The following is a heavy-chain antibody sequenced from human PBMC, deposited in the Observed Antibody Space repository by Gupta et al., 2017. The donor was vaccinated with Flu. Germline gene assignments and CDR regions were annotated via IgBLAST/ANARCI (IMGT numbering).Heavy chain of an antibody. Sequence: EVQLVESGGGLVQPGRSLRLSCAASGFTFDDYAMHWVRQAPGKSLEWVSGISWNSGSIGYADSVKGRFTISRDNAKNSLYLQMNSLRAEDTALYYCAKDKHSSSPTEFDYWGQGTLVTVSS. CDR2: ISWNSGSI. V-gene: IGHV3-9*01. J-gene: IGHJ4*02. D-gene: IGHD6-13*01. CDR3: AKDKHSSSPTEFDY. CDR1: GFTFDDYA.